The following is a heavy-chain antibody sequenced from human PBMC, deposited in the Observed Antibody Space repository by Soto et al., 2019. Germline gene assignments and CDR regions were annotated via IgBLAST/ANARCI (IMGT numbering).Heavy chain of an antibody. J-gene: IGHJ6*03. CDR3: ARGFIDFGVVTHYYMDV. CDR2: IIPILGIA. CDR1: GYTFTSYG. D-gene: IGHD3-3*01. V-gene: IGHV1-69*10. Sequence: GASVKVSCKASGYTFTSYGISWVRQAPGQGLEWMGWIIPILGIANYAQKFQGRVTITADKSTSTAYMELSSLRSEDTAVYYCARGFIDFGVVTHYYMDVWGKGTTVTVSS.